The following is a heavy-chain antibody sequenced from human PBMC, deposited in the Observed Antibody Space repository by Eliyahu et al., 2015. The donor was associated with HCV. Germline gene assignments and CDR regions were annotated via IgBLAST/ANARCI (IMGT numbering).Heavy chain of an antibody. Sequence: QVQLQESGPGLVKPSETLSLTCXVPGGXIXTYYWXWVRQPPGKGLEWIGYIHYSGSTTYNPPLKSRVTISVDTSKNQFSLNLTSVTAADTAVYYCASGGGGIAVAGTGGWFDPWGQGTLVTVSS. CDR2: IHYSGST. CDR1: GGXIXTYY. D-gene: IGHD6-19*01. CDR3: ASGGGGIAVAGTGGWFDP. V-gene: IGHV4-59*01. J-gene: IGHJ5*02.